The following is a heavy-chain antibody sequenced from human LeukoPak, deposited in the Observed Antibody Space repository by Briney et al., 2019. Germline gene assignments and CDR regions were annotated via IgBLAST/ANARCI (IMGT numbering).Heavy chain of an antibody. D-gene: IGHD6-13*01. CDR2: INPNSGGT. Sequence: GASVKVSCKASGYTFTGYYMHWVRQAPGQGLEWMGRINPNSGGTNYAQKFQGRVTMTRDTSISTAYMELSRLRSDDTAVYCCARDSSRHYYYYMDVWGKGTTVTVSS. J-gene: IGHJ6*03. CDR1: GYTFTGYY. V-gene: IGHV1-2*06. CDR3: ARDSSRHYYYYMDV.